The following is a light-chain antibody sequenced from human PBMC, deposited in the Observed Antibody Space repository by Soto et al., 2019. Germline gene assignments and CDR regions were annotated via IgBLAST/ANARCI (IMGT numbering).Light chain of an antibody. CDR2: GAS. CDR3: QQYHNWPWT. CDR1: QSISTT. J-gene: IGKJ1*01. V-gene: IGKV3-15*01. Sequence: IAITQSPATLSVSPGERASLSCRASQSISTTLAWYQQRPGQAPRLLFYGASTRATGIPARFSGSGSGTDFTLTIHSLQSEDFAVYYCQQYHNWPWTFGQGTKVDIK.